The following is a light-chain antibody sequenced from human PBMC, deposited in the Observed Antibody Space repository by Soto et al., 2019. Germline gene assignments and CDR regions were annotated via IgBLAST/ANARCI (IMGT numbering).Light chain of an antibody. J-gene: IGKJ2*01. V-gene: IGKV1-5*01. CDR1: QSISSW. CDR2: DAS. Sequence: DIQMTQSPSTLSASVGDRVTITCRAGQSISSWLAWYQQKPGKAPKLLIYDASTLESGVPSRFSGSGSGTEFTLTISSLQPDDFATYYCQQYNNFPYTFGQGNKVDIK. CDR3: QQYNNFPYT.